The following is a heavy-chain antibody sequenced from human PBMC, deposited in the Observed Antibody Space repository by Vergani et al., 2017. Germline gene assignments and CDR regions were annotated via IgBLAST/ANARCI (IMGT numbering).Heavy chain of an antibody. J-gene: IGHJ6*03. D-gene: IGHD3-3*01. Sequence: QVQLQESGPGLVKPSETLSLTCTVSGGSVSSGSYYWGWIRQPAGKGLEWIGYIYYSGSTNYNPSLKSRVTISVATSKNQFSLELSSVTAADTAVYYCARGADYDFWSGAYYYYMDVWGKGTTVTVSS. CDR2: IYYSGST. V-gene: IGHV4-61*10. CDR3: ARGADYDFWSGAYYYYMDV. CDR1: GGSVSSGSYY.